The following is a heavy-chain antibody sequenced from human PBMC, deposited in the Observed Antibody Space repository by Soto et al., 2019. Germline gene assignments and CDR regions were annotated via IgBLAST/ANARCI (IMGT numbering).Heavy chain of an antibody. CDR1: GGSISSGGYY. CDR3: ASGQGIAVYFDY. Sequence: QVQLQESGPGLVKPSQTLSLTCTVSGGSISSGGYYWSWIRQHPGKGLEWSGYIYYSGSSYYNPSLKSRVTISVDTTKNQFSLKLSSVTAADTAVYYCASGQGIAVYFDYWGQGTLVTVSS. CDR2: IYYSGSS. J-gene: IGHJ4*02. V-gene: IGHV4-31*03. D-gene: IGHD6-19*01.